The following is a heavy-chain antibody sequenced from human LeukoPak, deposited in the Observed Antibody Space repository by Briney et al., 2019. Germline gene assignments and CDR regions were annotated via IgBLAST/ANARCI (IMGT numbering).Heavy chain of an antibody. CDR3: ASGDYYDTLDY. J-gene: IGHJ4*02. CDR1: GFTSSSYA. V-gene: IGHV3-64*01. D-gene: IGHD3-22*01. CDR2: ISSNGGST. Sequence: GGSLRLSCAASGFTSSSYAMHWVRQAPGKGLEYVSAISSNGGSTYYANSVKGRFTISRDNSKNTLYLQMGSLRAEDMAVYYCASGDYYDTLDYWGQGTLVTVSS.